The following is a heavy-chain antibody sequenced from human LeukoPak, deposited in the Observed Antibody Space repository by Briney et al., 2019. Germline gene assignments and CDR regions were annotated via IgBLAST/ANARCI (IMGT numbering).Heavy chain of an antibody. D-gene: IGHD1-26*01. V-gene: IGHV3-23*01. CDR2: ISGSGGST. CDR3: AKDPGAYGGGWRSGYFDY. J-gene: IGHJ4*02. CDR1: GFTFSSYA. Sequence: GGSLRLSFAASGFTFSSYAMSWVRQAPGKGLEWVSAISGSGGSTYYADSVKGRFTISRDNSKNTLYLQMNSLRAEDTAVYYCAKDPGAYGGGWRSGYFDYWGQGTLVTVSS.